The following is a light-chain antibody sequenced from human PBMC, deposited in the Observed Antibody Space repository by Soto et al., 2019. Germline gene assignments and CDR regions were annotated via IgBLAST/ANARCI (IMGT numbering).Light chain of an antibody. V-gene: IGLV2-14*01. Sequence: SSVCGSPEQSIPISCIGTTSYIVGYDYVSWYQHHPGKAPKLLIYDVYNRPSGISTRFSGSTSGNTASLTISGLQTEDEADYYCTSYVSASTPYVFGTGTKV. CDR2: DVY. CDR1: TSYIVGYDY. CDR3: TSYVSASTPYV. J-gene: IGLJ1*01.